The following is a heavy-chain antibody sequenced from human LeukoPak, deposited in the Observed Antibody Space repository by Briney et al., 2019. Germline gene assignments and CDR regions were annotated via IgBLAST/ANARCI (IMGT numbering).Heavy chain of an antibody. V-gene: IGHV1-69*13. Sequence: SVKVSCKASGGTFSSYAISWVRQAPGQGLEWMGGIIPIFGTANYAQKFQGRVTITADESTSTVYMELSSLRSEDTAVYYCASFISGDSDGYPLAGSYWGQGTLVTVSS. D-gene: IGHD5-24*01. CDR1: GGTFSSYA. J-gene: IGHJ4*02. CDR2: IIPIFGTA. CDR3: ASFISGDSDGYPLAGSY.